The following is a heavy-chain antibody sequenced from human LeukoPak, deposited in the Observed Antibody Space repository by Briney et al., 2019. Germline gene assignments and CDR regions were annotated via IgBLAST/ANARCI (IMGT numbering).Heavy chain of an antibody. Sequence: PSETLSLTCTVSGGSISSSSYYWGWIRQPPGKGLEWIGSIYYSGSTYYNPSLKSRVTISVDTSKNQFSLKLSSVTAADTAVYYCARHRCGEVICYYYYYYMDVWGKGTTVTISS. J-gene: IGHJ6*03. CDR1: GGSISSSSYY. D-gene: IGHD3-10*01. CDR2: IYYSGST. CDR3: ARHRCGEVICYYYYYYMDV. V-gene: IGHV4-39*01.